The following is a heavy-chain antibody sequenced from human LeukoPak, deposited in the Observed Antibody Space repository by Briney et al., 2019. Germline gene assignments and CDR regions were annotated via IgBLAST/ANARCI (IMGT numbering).Heavy chain of an antibody. J-gene: IGHJ5*02. V-gene: IGHV3-13*01. D-gene: IGHD1-7*01. Sequence: PGGSLRLSCAASGFTFSSYDMHWVRQTTGEGLEWVSGISTAGDTYYPASVKGRFTISRENAKSSLYLQMNSLRAGDTGIYYCVRSSWNYGWFDPWGQGTLVTVSS. CDR2: ISTAGDT. CDR3: VRSSWNYGWFDP. CDR1: GFTFSSYD.